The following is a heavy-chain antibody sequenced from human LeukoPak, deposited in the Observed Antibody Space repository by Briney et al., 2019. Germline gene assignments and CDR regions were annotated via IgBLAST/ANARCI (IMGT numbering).Heavy chain of an antibody. D-gene: IGHD6-19*01. Sequence: SETLSLTCAVYGGSFSGYYWSWIRQPPGKGLEWIGEINHSGSTNYNPSLKSRVTISVDTSKNQFSLKLSSVTAADTAVYYCALAQWLVNDAFDIWGQGTMVTDSS. CDR1: GGSFSGYY. CDR3: ALAQWLVNDAFDI. J-gene: IGHJ3*02. CDR2: INHSGST. V-gene: IGHV4-34*01.